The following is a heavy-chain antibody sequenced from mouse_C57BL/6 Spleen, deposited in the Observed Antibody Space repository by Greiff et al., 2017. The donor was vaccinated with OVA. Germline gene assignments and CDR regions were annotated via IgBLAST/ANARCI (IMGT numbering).Heavy chain of an antibody. CDR2: INPSNGGT. CDR3: ARPSVVASFDY. Sequence: VKLQQPGTELVKPGASVKLSCKASGYTFTSYWMHWVKQRPGQGLEWIGNINPSNGGTNYNEKFKRKATLTVDKSSSTAYMQLSSLTSEDSAVYDCARPSVVASFDYWGQGTTLTVSS. CDR1: GYTFTSYW. V-gene: IGHV1-53*01. D-gene: IGHD1-1*01. J-gene: IGHJ2*01.